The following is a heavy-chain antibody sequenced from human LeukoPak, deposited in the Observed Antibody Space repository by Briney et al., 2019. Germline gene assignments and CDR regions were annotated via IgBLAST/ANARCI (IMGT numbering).Heavy chain of an antibody. J-gene: IGHJ5*02. CDR2: IYSGGST. CDR1: GFTVSSNY. V-gene: IGHV3-53*01. D-gene: IGHD4-17*01. Sequence: GSLRLSCAASGFTVSSNYMSWVRQAPGKGLEWVSVIYSGGSTYYADSVKGRFTISRDNSKNTLYLQMNSLRAEDTAVYYCAKDYGDYVNWFDPWGQGTLVTVSS. CDR3: AKDYGDYVNWFDP.